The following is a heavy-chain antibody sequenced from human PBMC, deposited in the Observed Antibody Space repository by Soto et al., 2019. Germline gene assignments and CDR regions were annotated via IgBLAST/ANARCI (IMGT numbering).Heavy chain of an antibody. D-gene: IGHD6-19*01. CDR1: GAPIIAEQR. J-gene: IGHJ4*02. CDR2: IHHTGTT. CDR3: ACNFGWYAIDH. V-gene: IGHV4-4*02. Sequence: QMQLQESGPGLVKPSETLSLTCAVSGAPIIAEQRWPWDRQPPGQGLAWIGEIHHTGTTRNNPSLRGAITMSVYKSKNHFSLKLNPLNAADTDVYYCACNFGWYAIDHWGQGTLVIVSS.